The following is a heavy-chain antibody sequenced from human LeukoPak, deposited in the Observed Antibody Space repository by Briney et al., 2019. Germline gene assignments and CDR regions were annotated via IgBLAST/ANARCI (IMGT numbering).Heavy chain of an antibody. D-gene: IGHD4-17*01. J-gene: IGHJ4*02. CDR3: ASTVTRYFDY. V-gene: IGHV1-69*06. CDR1: GGTFSSYA. Sequence: GASVKVSCKASGGTFSSYAISWVGQAPGQGLEWMGGIIPIFGTANYAQKFQGRVTITADKSTSTAYMELSGLRSEDTAVYYCASTVTRYFDYWGQGTLVTVSS. CDR2: IIPIFGTA.